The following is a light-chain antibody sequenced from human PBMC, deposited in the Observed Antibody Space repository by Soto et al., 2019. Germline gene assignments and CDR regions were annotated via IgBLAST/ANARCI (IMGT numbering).Light chain of an antibody. Sequence: QSALTQPASVSGSPGQSITISCTGTRSDVGGYNYVSWYQQHPGKAPKLMIYEVGNRPSGVSNRSSGSKSGNTASLTISGLQAEDEADYYCSSYTSSSTRVFGGGTKDRP. CDR1: RSDVGGYNY. CDR2: EVG. V-gene: IGLV2-14*01. CDR3: SSYTSSSTRV. J-gene: IGLJ3*02.